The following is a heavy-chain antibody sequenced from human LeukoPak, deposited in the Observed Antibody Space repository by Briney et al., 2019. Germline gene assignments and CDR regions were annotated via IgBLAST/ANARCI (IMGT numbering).Heavy chain of an antibody. CDR3: AKKAQYDGHYPLDY. CDR2: TSDRGDYT. J-gene: IGHJ4*02. Sequence: GGSLRLSCAASGFTFSSYSMSWVRQAPGKGLEWVSGTSDRGDYTYYADSVKGRFTISGDTSKNTLYLQMNSLRAEDTALYFCAKKAQYDGHYPLDYWGQGTLVTVSA. CDR1: GFTFSSYS. V-gene: IGHV3-23*01. D-gene: IGHD4/OR15-4a*01.